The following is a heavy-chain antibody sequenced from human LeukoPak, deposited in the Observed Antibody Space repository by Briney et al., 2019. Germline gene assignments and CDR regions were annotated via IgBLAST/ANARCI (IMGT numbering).Heavy chain of an antibody. CDR2: ISSSSSYI. J-gene: IGHJ4*02. V-gene: IGHV3-21*01. D-gene: IGHD7-27*01. Sequence: GGSLRLSCSASGXTFSSYNRNWVRQAPGKGLEWVSSISSSSSYIYYADSVKGRFTISRDNAKNSLYLQMNSLRAEDTAVYYCAGSWGYYFDYWGQGTLVTVSS. CDR3: AGSWGYYFDY. CDR1: GXTFSSYN.